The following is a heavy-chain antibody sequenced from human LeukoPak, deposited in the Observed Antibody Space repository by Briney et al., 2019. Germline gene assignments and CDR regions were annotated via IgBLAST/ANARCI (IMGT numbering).Heavy chain of an antibody. CDR3: AREPDSSGYYFDY. Sequence: PGGSVRLSCAASGFTFSNYWMNWVRQAPGKGLEWVANIKQDGSEKYYVDSVKGRFTISRDNAKNSLYLQMNSLRAEDTAVYYCAREPDSSGYYFDYWGQGTLVTVSS. V-gene: IGHV3-7*01. D-gene: IGHD3-22*01. CDR2: IKQDGSEK. J-gene: IGHJ4*02. CDR1: GFTFSNYW.